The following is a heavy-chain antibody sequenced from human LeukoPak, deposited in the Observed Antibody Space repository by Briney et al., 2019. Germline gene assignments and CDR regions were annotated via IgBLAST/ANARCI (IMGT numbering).Heavy chain of an antibody. D-gene: IGHD6-13*01. Sequence: PGGSLRLSCAASGFTFSSYGMHWVRQAPGKGLEWVAFIRYDGSNKYYADSVKGRFTISRDNSKNTLYLQMNSLRAVDTAVYYCAKGIAGPPEVDNMFDYWGQGTLVTVSS. CDR1: GFTFSSYG. V-gene: IGHV3-30*02. CDR2: IRYDGSNK. J-gene: IGHJ4*02. CDR3: AKGIAGPPEVDNMFDY.